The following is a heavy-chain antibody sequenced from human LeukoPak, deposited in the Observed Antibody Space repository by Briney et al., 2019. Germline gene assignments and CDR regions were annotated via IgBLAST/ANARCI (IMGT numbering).Heavy chain of an antibody. CDR3: ARVSGWHYYYYYMDV. Sequence: PSETLSLTCTVSGGSISSYYWSWLRQPPGKGLEWIGYIYYSGSTNYNPSLKSRVTISVDTSKNQFSLKLNSVTAADTAVYYCARVSGWHYYYYYMDVWGKGTTVTVSS. D-gene: IGHD6-19*01. J-gene: IGHJ6*03. CDR1: GGSISSYY. V-gene: IGHV4-59*01. CDR2: IYYSGST.